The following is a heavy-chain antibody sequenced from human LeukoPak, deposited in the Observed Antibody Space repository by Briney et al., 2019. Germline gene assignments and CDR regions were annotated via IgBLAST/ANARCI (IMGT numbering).Heavy chain of an antibody. CDR1: GGSISRADYY. CDR2: IYYSGST. V-gene: IGHV4-30-4*08. Sequence: PSETLSLTCTVSGGSISRADYYWSWIRQPPGKGLEWIGYIYYSGSTYYNPSLKSRATISIDTSKNQFSLKLSSVTAADTAVYYCARNGQQWLVEDYWGQGTLVTVSS. D-gene: IGHD6-19*01. CDR3: ARNGQQWLVEDY. J-gene: IGHJ4*02.